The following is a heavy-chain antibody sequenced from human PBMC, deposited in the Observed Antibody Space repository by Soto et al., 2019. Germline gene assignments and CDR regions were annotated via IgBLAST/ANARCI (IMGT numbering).Heavy chain of an antibody. CDR3: AREVGSIVVVVAATHDAFDI. CDR1: GFTFSSYS. CDR2: ISSSSSYI. V-gene: IGHV3-21*01. D-gene: IGHD2-15*01. Sequence: VQLVESGGGLVKPGGSLRLSCAASGFTFSSYSMNWVRQAPGKGLEWVSSISSSSSYIYYADSVKGRFTISRDNAKNSLYLQMNRLRAEDTAVYYCAREVGSIVVVVAATHDAFDIWGQGTMVTVSS. J-gene: IGHJ3*02.